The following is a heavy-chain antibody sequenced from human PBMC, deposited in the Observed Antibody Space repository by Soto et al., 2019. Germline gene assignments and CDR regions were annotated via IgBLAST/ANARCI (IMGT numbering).Heavy chain of an antibody. D-gene: IGHD6-13*01. CDR3: ASSADRGSSWYRVLDYFDY. CDR2: INPSGGST. Sequence: QVQLVQSGAEVKKPGASVKVSCKASGYTFTSYYMHWVRQAPGQGLEWMGIINPSGGSTSYAQKCQGRVTMTRDTSTSTVYMELSSLRSEDTAVYYCASSADRGSSWYRVLDYFDYWGQGTLVTVSS. V-gene: IGHV1-46*03. CDR1: GYTFTSYY. J-gene: IGHJ4*02.